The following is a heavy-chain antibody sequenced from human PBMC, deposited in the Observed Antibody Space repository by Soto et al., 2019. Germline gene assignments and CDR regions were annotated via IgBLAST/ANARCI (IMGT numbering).Heavy chain of an antibody. Sequence: GGSLRLSCAASGFTVSSNYMSWVRQAPGKGLEWVSVIYSGGSTYYADPVKGRFTISRDNSKNTLYLQMNSLRAEDTAVYYCARSSSSWSRYYYYGMDVWGQGTTVTVSS. CDR3: ARSSSSWSRYYYYGMDV. V-gene: IGHV3-66*01. CDR1: GFTVSSNY. J-gene: IGHJ6*02. CDR2: IYSGGST. D-gene: IGHD6-13*01.